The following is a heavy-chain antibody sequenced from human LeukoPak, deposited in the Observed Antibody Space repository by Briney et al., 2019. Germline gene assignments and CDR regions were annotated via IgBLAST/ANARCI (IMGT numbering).Heavy chain of an antibody. CDR2: FDPEDGET. CDR3: ATTDIAMVDASLDY. D-gene: IGHD5-18*01. CDR1: GYTLTELS. V-gene: IGHV1-24*01. Sequence: GASVKVSCKVSGYTLTELSMHWVRQAPGKGLEWMGGFDPEDGETIYAQKFQGRVTMTEDTSTDTAYMELSSLRSEDTAVYYCATTDIAMVDASLDYWGQGTLVTVSS. J-gene: IGHJ4*02.